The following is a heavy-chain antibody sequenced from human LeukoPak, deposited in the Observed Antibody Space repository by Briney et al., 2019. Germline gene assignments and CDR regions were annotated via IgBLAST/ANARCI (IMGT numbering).Heavy chain of an antibody. J-gene: IGHJ4*02. D-gene: IGHD2-2*01. CDR2: ISYSWST. Sequence: TSETLSLTCTVSGGSISSYYWSWVRQPPGKGLEWIGYISYSWSTKYNPSLKSRVTISEDTSKNQFSLKLSSVTAADTAVYYCARGRDCTSTSCDFDYWGQGILVTVSS. CDR1: GGSISSYY. V-gene: IGHV4-59*01. CDR3: ARGRDCTSTSCDFDY.